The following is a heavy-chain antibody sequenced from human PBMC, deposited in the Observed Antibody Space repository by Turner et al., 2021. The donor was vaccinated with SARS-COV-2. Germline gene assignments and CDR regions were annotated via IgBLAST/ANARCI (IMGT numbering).Heavy chain of an antibody. CDR3: ARAGWDLLPFDAFDI. D-gene: IGHD1-26*01. J-gene: IGHJ3*02. CDR1: GFTFSTYA. Sequence: VQLVESGGGLVKPGGSLRLSCAASGFTFSTYAMHWVRQAPGKGLEWVAVISYDGSNKYYADSVKGRFTISRDNSKNTLYLQMNSLRAEDTAVYYCARAGWDLLPFDAFDIWGQGTMVTISS. CDR2: ISYDGSNK. V-gene: IGHV3-30-3*01.